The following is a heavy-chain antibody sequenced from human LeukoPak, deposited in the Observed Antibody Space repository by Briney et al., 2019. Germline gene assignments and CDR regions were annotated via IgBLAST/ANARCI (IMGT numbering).Heavy chain of an antibody. D-gene: IGHD3-10*01. CDR1: RYTFNAYW. CDR3: ARRENFAELSPDY. J-gene: IGHJ4*02. V-gene: IGHV5-10-1*01. Sequence: GESLKISCRGFRYTFNAYWITWVRQMPGKGLDWVGRIDPSGSYTNYSPSFQGHVTISADKSISTAYLQWSSLKPSDTAIYYCARRENFAELSPDYWGQGTLATVSS. CDR2: IDPSGSYT.